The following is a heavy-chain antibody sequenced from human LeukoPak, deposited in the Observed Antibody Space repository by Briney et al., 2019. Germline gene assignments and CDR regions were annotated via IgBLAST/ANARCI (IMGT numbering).Heavy chain of an antibody. CDR3: AKGGRFLEWLFGY. D-gene: IGHD3-3*01. CDR1: GGSFSGYY. CDR2: ISGSGGST. V-gene: IGHV3-23*01. J-gene: IGHJ4*02. Sequence: ETLSLTCAVYGGSFSGYYWSWVRQAPGKGLEWVSAISGSGGSTYYADSVKGRFTISRDNSKNTLYLQMNSLRAEDTAVYYCAKGGRFLEWLFGYWGQGTLVTVSS.